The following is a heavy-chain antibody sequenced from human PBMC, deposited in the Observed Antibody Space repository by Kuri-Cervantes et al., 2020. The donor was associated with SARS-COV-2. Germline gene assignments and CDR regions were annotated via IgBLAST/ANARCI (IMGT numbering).Heavy chain of an antibody. Sequence: GGSLRLSCKGSGDSFSSYWIGWVRQMPGKGLEWMGIIYPGGSDTRYSPSFQGQVTISADRSISTAYVQWSSLKASDTAMYYCARPGRAAIFGLPYGMDVWGQGTTVTVSS. V-gene: IGHV5-51*01. D-gene: IGHD3-3*01. CDR2: IYPGGSDT. CDR1: GDSFSSYW. J-gene: IGHJ6*02. CDR3: ARPGRAAIFGLPYGMDV.